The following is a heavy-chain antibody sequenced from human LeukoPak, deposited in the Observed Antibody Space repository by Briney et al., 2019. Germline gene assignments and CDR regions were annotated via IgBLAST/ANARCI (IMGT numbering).Heavy chain of an antibody. J-gene: IGHJ4*02. CDR1: GYTFTSYA. CDR3: ARGGRLRYFDWLLYY. D-gene: IGHD3-9*01. CDR2: INTNTGNP. V-gene: IGHV7-4-1*02. Sequence: PVASVKVSCKASGYTFTSYAMNWVRQAPGQGLEWMGWINTNTGNPTYAQGFTGRFVSSLDTSVSTAYLQISSLKAEDTAVYYCARGGRLRYFDWLLYYWGQGTLVTVSS.